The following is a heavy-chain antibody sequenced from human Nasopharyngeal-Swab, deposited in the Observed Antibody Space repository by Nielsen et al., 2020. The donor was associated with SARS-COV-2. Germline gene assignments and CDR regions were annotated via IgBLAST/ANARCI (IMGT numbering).Heavy chain of an antibody. J-gene: IGHJ4*02. V-gene: IGHV4-34*01. D-gene: IGHD1-1*01. CDR1: GGSFSGYY. CDR2: INHSGST. Sequence: TLSLTCAVYGGSFSGYYWSWIRQPPGKGLEWIGEINHSGSTNYNPSLKSRVTISVDTSKNQFSLKLSSVTAADTAVYYCARGVDWNYDYWGQGTLVTVSS. CDR3: ARGVDWNYDY.